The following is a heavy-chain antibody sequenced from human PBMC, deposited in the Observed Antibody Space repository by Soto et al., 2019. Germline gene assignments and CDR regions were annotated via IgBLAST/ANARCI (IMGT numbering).Heavy chain of an antibody. J-gene: IGHJ5*02. V-gene: IGHV3-21*05. CDR1: GFTFSSYS. CDR2: ISSSSSYI. CDR3: AREYCSSTSCLNWFDP. Sequence: PGGSLRLSCAASGFTFSSYSMNWVRQAPGKGLEWVSYISSSSSYIYYADSVKGRFTISRDNAKNSLYLQMNSLRAEDTAVYYCAREYCSSTSCLNWFDPWGQGTLVTVSS. D-gene: IGHD2-2*01.